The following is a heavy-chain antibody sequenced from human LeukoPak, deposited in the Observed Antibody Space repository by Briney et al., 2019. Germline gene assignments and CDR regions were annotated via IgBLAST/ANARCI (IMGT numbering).Heavy chain of an antibody. CDR2: IVPIFGTA. CDR3: ARAGVNRMVRGVITQGTPYYYYYYMDV. D-gene: IGHD3-10*01. V-gene: IGHV1-69*13. CDR1: GGTFSSYA. J-gene: IGHJ6*03. Sequence: ASVKVSRKASGGTFSSYAISWVRQAPGQGLEWMGGIVPIFGTANYAQKFQGRVTITADESTSTAYMELSSLRSEDTAVYYCARAGVNRMVRGVITQGTPYYYYYYMDVWGKGTTVTVSS.